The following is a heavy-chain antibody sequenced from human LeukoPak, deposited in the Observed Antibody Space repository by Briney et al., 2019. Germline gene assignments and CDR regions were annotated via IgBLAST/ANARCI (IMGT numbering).Heavy chain of an antibody. CDR1: GYIFTNYW. V-gene: IGHV5-51*01. D-gene: IGHD2-2*01. Sequence: GESPKISCKGSGYIFTNYWIGWVRQMPGKGLEWMGIIYPGDFDTRYSPSFQGQVTISADNSISTAYLQWNSLKASDTAMYYCARRSGYVDYWGQGTLVTVSS. CDR3: ARRSGYVDY. CDR2: IYPGDFDT. J-gene: IGHJ4*02.